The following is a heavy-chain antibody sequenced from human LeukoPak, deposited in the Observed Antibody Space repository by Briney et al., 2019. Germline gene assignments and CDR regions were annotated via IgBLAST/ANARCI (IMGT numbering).Heavy chain of an antibody. J-gene: IGHJ6*02. CDR3: ATWAFYHNLDV. Sequence: PGGSLRLSCAASGFTIGPYAMYWVRQGPGRGLEWVSVIKADGSGTFYADSVRGRFTTSRDNSKNSLYPQMNSLTSEDTALYYCATWAFYHNLDVWGQGTTAIVSS. V-gene: IGHV3-43*02. CDR1: GFTIGPYA. D-gene: IGHD2/OR15-2a*01. CDR2: IKADGSGT.